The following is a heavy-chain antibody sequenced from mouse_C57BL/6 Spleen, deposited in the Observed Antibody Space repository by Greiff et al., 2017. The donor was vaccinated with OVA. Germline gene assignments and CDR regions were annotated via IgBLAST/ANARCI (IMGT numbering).Heavy chain of an antibody. CDR1: GYSFTGYY. CDR2: INPSTGGT. D-gene: IGHD1-1*01. CDR3: ASLFYYGSSLDY. J-gene: IGHJ2*01. V-gene: IGHV1-42*01. Sequence: VQLQQSGPELVKPGASVKISCKASGYSFTGYYMNWVKQSPEKSLEWIGEINPSTGGTTYNQKFKAKATLTVDKSSSTAYMQLKSLTSEDSAVYYCASLFYYGSSLDYWGQGTTLTVSS.